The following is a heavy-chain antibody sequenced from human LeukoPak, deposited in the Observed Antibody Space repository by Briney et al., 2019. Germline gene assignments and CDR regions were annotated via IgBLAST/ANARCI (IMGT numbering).Heavy chain of an antibody. Sequence: PSETLSLTCAVYGGSFSGYYWSWIRQPPGKGLEWIGDINHSGSTNCNPSLKSRVTISVDTSKNQFSLKLSSVTAADTAVYYCARAPGWHPGPTRGDYGMDVWGQGTTVTVSS. CDR1: GGSFSGYY. CDR3: ARAPGWHPGPTRGDYGMDV. V-gene: IGHV4-34*01. J-gene: IGHJ6*02. D-gene: IGHD2-15*01. CDR2: INHSGST.